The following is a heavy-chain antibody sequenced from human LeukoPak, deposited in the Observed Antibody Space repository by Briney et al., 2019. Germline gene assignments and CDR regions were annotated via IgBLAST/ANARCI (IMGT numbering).Heavy chain of an antibody. D-gene: IGHD6-19*01. CDR2: ISSSSSYI. J-gene: IGHJ4*02. CDR1: GFTFSSYS. Sequence: GGSLRLSCAASGFTFSSYSMNWVRQAPGKGLEWVSSISSSSSYIYYADSVKGRFTIPRDNAKNSLYLQMNSLRAEDTAVYYCASLSSSGWYGEQFDYWGQGTLVTVSS. CDR3: ASLSSSGWYGEQFDY. V-gene: IGHV3-21*01.